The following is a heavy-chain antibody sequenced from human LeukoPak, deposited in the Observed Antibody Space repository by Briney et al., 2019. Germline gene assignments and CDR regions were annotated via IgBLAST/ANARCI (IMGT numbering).Heavy chain of an antibody. CDR3: ARARRIYGDYGPFDY. D-gene: IGHD4-17*01. CDR1: GGSFSGYY. CDR2: INHSGST. Sequence: SETLSLTCAVYGGSFSGYYWSWIRQPPGKGLEWIGEINHSGSTNYNPSLKSRVTISVDTSKNQFSLKLSSVTAADAAVYYCARARRIYGDYGPFDYWGQGTLVTVSS. V-gene: IGHV4-34*01. J-gene: IGHJ4*02.